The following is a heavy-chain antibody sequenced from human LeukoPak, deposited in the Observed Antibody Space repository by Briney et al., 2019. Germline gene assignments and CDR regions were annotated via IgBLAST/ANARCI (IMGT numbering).Heavy chain of an antibody. CDR3: ARGRLGGSGSYYNVLDY. D-gene: IGHD3-10*01. CDR1: GGSINNYY. CDR2: IYTSGTT. J-gene: IGHJ4*02. Sequence: SETLSLTCTVSGGSINNYYWSWIRQPAGKGLEWIGRIYTSGTTSYNPSLKSRATMSVDTSRNQFSLKLSSVTAADTAVYYCARGRLGGSGSYYNVLDYWGQGTLVTVSS. V-gene: IGHV4-4*07.